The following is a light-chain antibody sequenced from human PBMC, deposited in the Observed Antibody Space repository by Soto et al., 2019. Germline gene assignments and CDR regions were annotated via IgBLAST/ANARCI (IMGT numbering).Light chain of an antibody. CDR1: QSLMHSNGYNY. V-gene: IGKV2-28*01. Sequence: DIVMTQSPLSLPVTPGEPASISCRSSQSLMHSNGYNYLDWYLQKPGQSPQLLIYLVSNRASGVPDRVSGSGSGTDFTLKISRVEAEDVGVYYCMQALQTPRTFGQGTTLEIK. CDR2: LVS. CDR3: MQALQTPRT. J-gene: IGKJ2*01.